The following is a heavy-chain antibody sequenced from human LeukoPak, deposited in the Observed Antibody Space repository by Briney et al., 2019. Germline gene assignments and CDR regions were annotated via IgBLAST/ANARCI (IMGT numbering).Heavy chain of an antibody. CDR1: GGSISSSSYY. Sequence: SETLSLTCTVSGGSISSSSYYWGWIRQPPGKGLEWIGSIYYSGSTYYNPSLKSRVTISVDTSKNQFSLKLSSVTAADTAVYYCARVVTGFDYWGQGTLVTVSS. D-gene: IGHD2-21*02. J-gene: IGHJ4*02. V-gene: IGHV4-39*01. CDR3: ARVVTGFDY. CDR2: IYYSGST.